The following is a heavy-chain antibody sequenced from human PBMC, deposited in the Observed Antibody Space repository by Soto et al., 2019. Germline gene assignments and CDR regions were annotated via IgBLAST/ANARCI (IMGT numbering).Heavy chain of an antibody. D-gene: IGHD6-13*01. CDR2: IYYSGST. J-gene: IGHJ4*02. CDR1: GCSISSSSYY. CDR3: ARKVAAAGMFDY. V-gene: IGHV4-39*01. Sequence: SETLSHTCPFSGCSISSSSYYWGWIRQPPGKGLEWIGSIYYSGSTYYNPSLKSRVTISVDTSKNQFSLKLSSVTAADTAVYYCARKVAAAGMFDYWGQGTLVTVSS.